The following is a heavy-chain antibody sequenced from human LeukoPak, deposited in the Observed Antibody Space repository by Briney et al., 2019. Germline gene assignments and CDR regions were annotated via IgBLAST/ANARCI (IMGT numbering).Heavy chain of an antibody. CDR2: IYYSGST. V-gene: IGHV4-39*07. Sequence: SETLSLTCTVSGGSISSSSYYWGWIRQPPGKGLEWIGSIYYSGSTYYNPSLKSRVTISVDTSKNQFSLKLSSVTAADTAVYYCARRRNIAARPAWFDYWGQGTLVTVSS. J-gene: IGHJ4*02. D-gene: IGHD6-6*01. CDR3: ARRRNIAARPAWFDY. CDR1: GGSISSSSYY.